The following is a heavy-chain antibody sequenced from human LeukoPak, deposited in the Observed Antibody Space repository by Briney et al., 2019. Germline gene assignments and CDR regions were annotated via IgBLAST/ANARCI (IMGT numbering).Heavy chain of an antibody. Sequence: PGRSLRLSCEGSRFTFSGYSMHWVRQAPGKGLEWVAVMSHDGSNKDYADSVKGRFTISRDTSENTLYLQMNSLRAEDTAIYYCVREASDSYDSTGYPWAHYAFDLWGQGTVVTVTS. CDR2: MSHDGSNK. D-gene: IGHD3-22*01. J-gene: IGHJ3*01. CDR1: RFTFSGYS. V-gene: IGHV3-30*04. CDR3: VREASDSYDSTGYPWAHYAFDL.